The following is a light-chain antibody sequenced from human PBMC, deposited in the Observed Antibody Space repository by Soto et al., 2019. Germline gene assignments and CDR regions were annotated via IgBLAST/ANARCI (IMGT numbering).Light chain of an antibody. CDR2: GAS. Sequence: DTQMTQSPSTLSASVGDTVTITCRARENINKWLAWYQQKPEKVPKLLIYGASTLEDRVPSRFSGSRSGTEFTLTINSLQPDDFATYYCQRYDGYFGQGTKLEIK. CDR1: ENINKW. J-gene: IGKJ2*01. CDR3: QRYDGY. V-gene: IGKV1-5*01.